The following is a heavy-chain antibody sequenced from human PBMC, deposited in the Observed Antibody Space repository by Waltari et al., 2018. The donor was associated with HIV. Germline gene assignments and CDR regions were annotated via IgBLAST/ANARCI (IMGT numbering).Heavy chain of an antibody. J-gene: IGHJ4*02. CDR3: AKEMGGSIDSGWSGGYRVSKVFGLDY. D-gene: IGHD6-19*01. V-gene: IGHV3-9*01. CDR2: IGWNSGSV. Sequence: EVQLVESGGGLVQPGRSLRLSCAASGFMFGDHAMHWVRQAPGKGLEWVSSIGWNSGSVGYADSVKGRFTISRDNAKSSLSLQMNTLRGEDTAFYHCAKEMGGSIDSGWSGGYRVSKVFGLDYWGQGALVTVSS. CDR1: GFMFGDHA.